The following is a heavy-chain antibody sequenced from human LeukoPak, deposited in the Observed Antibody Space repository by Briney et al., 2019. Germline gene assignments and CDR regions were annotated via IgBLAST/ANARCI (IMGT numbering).Heavy chain of an antibody. Sequence: GASVKVSCKASGYTFTSYGISWVRQAPGQGLEWMGWISAYNGNTNYAQKLQGRVTMTTDTSTSTAYMELRSLRSDDTAVYYCARPSTYYYDSSGLGSLDYWGQGTLVTVSS. D-gene: IGHD3-22*01. CDR2: ISAYNGNT. CDR1: GYTFTSYG. J-gene: IGHJ4*02. V-gene: IGHV1-18*01. CDR3: ARPSTYYYDSSGLGSLDY.